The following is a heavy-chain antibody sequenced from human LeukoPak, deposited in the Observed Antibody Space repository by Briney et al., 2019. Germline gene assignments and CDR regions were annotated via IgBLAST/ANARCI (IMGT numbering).Heavy chain of an antibody. V-gene: IGHV3-11*04. Sequence: KPGGSLRLSCAASGFIFSDYYMSWIRQAPGKGLEWVSYISSSGSNIYYADSVKGRFTMSRDNAKKSLYLQMNSLRAEDTAVYYCARAKYDSSGYYYSGFDIWGQGTMVTVSS. D-gene: IGHD3-22*01. J-gene: IGHJ3*02. CDR1: GFIFSDYY. CDR2: ISSSGSNI. CDR3: ARAKYDSSGYYYSGFDI.